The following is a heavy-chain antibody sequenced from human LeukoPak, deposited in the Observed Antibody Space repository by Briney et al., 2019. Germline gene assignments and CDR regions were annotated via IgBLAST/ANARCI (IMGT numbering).Heavy chain of an antibody. CDR2: IYYSGST. J-gene: IGHJ4*02. CDR3: ARHGSSWYEKDYFDY. Sequence: SETLSLTCTVSGGSISSYYWSWIRQPPGKGLEWIGYIYYSGSTNYNPSLKSRVTISVDPSKNQFSLKLSSVTAADTAVYYCARHGSSWYEKDYFDYWGQGTLVTVSS. D-gene: IGHD6-13*01. V-gene: IGHV4-59*08. CDR1: GGSISSYY.